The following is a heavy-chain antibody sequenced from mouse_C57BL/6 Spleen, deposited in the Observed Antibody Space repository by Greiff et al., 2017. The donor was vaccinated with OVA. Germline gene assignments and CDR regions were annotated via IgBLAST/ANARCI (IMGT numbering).Heavy chain of an antibody. J-gene: IGHJ2*01. D-gene: IGHD2-5*01. V-gene: IGHV1-15*01. CDR2: IDPETGGT. Sequence: QVQLQQSGAELVRPGASVTLSCKASGYTFTDYEMHWVKQTPVHGLEWIGAIDPETGGTAYNQKFKGKAILTADKSSSTAYMELRSLTSEDSAVYYCTRESYSNYDYWGQGTTLTVSS. CDR1: GYTFTDYE. CDR3: TRESYSNYDY.